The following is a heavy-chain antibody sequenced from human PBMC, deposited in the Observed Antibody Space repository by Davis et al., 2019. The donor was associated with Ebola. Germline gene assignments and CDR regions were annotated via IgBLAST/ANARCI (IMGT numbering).Heavy chain of an antibody. CDR2: ISGSGGST. J-gene: IGHJ5*02. D-gene: IGHD2-15*01. CDR3: ARVVLAEGDT. V-gene: IGHV3-23*01. CDR1: GFTFSSYA. Sequence: PGGSLRLSCAASGFTFSSYAMSWVRQAPGKGLEWVSAISGSGGSTYYADSVKGRFTISRDNGKNSLYLQMKGLRAEDTAVYYCARVVLAEGDTWGQGTLVTVSS.